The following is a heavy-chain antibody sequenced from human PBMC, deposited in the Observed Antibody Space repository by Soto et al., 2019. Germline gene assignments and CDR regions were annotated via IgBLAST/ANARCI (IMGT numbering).Heavy chain of an antibody. CDR2: ISAYNGNT. Sequence: ASVKVSCKASGYTFTSYGISWVRQAPGQGLEWMGWISAYNGNTNYAQKLQGRVTMTTDTSTSTAYMELRSLRSDDTAVYYCAAGGGITIFGVVNGMDVWGQGTTVTVSS. CDR3: AAGGGITIFGVVNGMDV. J-gene: IGHJ6*02. V-gene: IGHV1-18*01. D-gene: IGHD3-3*01. CDR1: GYTFTSYG.